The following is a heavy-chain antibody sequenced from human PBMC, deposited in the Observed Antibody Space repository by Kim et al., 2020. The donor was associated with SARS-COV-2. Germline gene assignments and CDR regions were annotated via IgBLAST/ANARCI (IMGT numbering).Heavy chain of an antibody. Sequence: YVDSVNGRFTISRANAKTSLYLQMNGLRAEDRDVYYCAEEMWGYSYGYDYWGQGTLVTVSS. CDR3: AEEMWGYSYGYDY. D-gene: IGHD5-18*01. V-gene: IGHV3-7*01. J-gene: IGHJ4*02.